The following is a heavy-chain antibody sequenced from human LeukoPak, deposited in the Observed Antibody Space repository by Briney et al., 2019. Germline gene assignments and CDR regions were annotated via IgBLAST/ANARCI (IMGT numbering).Heavy chain of an antibody. V-gene: IGHV1-2*02. D-gene: IGHD3-22*01. Sequence: ASVKVSCKASGYTFTSYDINWVRQATGQGLEWMGWINPNNGGTNYAQKFQGRVTMTRDTSISTAYMELSRLRSDDTAVYYCARSTMIVVVITPPLGYWGQGTLVTVSS. CDR3: ARSTMIVVVITPPLGY. J-gene: IGHJ4*02. CDR2: INPNNGGT. CDR1: GYTFTSYD.